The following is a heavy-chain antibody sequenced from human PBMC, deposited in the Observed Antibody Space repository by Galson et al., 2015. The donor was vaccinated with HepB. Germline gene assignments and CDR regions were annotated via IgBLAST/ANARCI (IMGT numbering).Heavy chain of an antibody. J-gene: IGHJ4*02. V-gene: IGHV3-30-3*01. D-gene: IGHD6-13*01. CDR3: ARGGSSSWYGGGYFDY. Sequence: SLRLSCAASGFTFSSYAMHWVRQAPGKGLEWVAVISYDGSNKYYADSVKGRFTISRDNSKNTLYLQMNSLRAEDTAVYYCARGGSSSWYGGGYFDYWGQGTLVTVSS. CDR1: GFTFSSYA. CDR2: ISYDGSNK.